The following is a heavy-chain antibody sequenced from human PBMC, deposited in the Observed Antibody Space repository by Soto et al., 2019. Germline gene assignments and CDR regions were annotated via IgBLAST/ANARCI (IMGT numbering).Heavy chain of an antibody. CDR3: AKERVVYYYDSSGYDH. CDR1: GFTFSSYG. Sequence: GGSLRLSCAASGFTFSSYGMHWVRQAPGKGLEWVAVISYDGSNKYYADSVKGRFTISRDNSKNTLYLQMNSLRAEDTAVYYCAKERVVYYYDSSGYDHWGQGTLVTVSS. J-gene: IGHJ4*02. V-gene: IGHV3-30*18. D-gene: IGHD3-22*01. CDR2: ISYDGSNK.